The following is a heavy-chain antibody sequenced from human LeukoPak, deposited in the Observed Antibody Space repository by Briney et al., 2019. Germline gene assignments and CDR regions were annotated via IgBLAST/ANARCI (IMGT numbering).Heavy chain of an antibody. CDR3: AKPRGLVIDAFDI. D-gene: IGHD3-9*01. CDR2: ISYDGSNK. Sequence: PGGSLRLSCAASGFTFSHYGVHWVRQAPGKGLEWVAVISYDGSNKYYADSVKGRFTISRDNSKNTVFLQMNSLRAEDTAVYYCAKPRGLVIDAFDIWGQGTMVTVSS. J-gene: IGHJ3*02. V-gene: IGHV3-30*18. CDR1: GFTFSHYG.